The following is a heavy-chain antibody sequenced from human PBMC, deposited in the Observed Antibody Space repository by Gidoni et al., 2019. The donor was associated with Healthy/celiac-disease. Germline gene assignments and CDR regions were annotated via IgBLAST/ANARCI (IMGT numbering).Heavy chain of an antibody. D-gene: IGHD6-19*01. CDR2: IFSNDEK. Sequence: QVTLKESGPVLVKPTETLTLTCTVSGFSLSNARMGVSWLRQPPGKALEWLAHIFSNDEKSYSTSLKSRLTISKDTSKSQVVLTMTNMDPVDTATYYCARTPGYSSGWSWFDPWGQGTLVTVSS. CDR3: ARTPGYSSGWSWFDP. V-gene: IGHV2-26*01. J-gene: IGHJ5*02. CDR1: GFSLSNARMG.